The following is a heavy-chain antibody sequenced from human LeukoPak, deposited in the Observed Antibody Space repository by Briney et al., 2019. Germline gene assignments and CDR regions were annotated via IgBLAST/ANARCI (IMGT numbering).Heavy chain of an antibody. CDR2: ISYDGSNK. D-gene: IGHD6-19*01. Sequence: GGSLRLSRAASGFTFSSYGMHWVRQAPGKGLEWVAVISYDGSNKYYADSVKGRFTISRDNSKNTLYLQMNSLRAEDTAVYYCAKDRASSGWLKSYYYGMDVWGQGTTVTVSS. V-gene: IGHV3-30*18. CDR3: AKDRASSGWLKSYYYGMDV. CDR1: GFTFSSYG. J-gene: IGHJ6*02.